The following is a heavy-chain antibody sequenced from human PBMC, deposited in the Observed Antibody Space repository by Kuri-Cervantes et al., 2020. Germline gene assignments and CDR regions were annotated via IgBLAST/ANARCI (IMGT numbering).Heavy chain of an antibody. Sequence: SETLSLTCAVYGGSFSGYYWSWIRQPPGKGLEWIGEINHSGSTNYNPSLKSRVTISVDTSKNQFSLKLTSVTAADTAVYYCVRGPGVYWGQGILVTVSS. J-gene: IGHJ4*02. CDR1: GGSFSGYY. CDR2: INHSGST. D-gene: IGHD2-8*01. CDR3: VRGPGVY. V-gene: IGHV4-34*01.